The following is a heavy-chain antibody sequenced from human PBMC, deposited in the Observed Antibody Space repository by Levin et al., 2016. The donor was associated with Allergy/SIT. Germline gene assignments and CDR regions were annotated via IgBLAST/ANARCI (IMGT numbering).Heavy chain of an antibody. CDR2: IYYSGST. CDR3: ARRRAVAAGWFDP. CDR1: TFSSYW. D-gene: IGHD6-19*01. J-gene: IGHJ5*02. V-gene: IGHV4-39*01. Sequence: TFSSYWMSWVRQPPGKGLEWIGSIYYSGSTYYNPSLKSRVTISVDTSKNQFSLKLSSVTAADTAVYYCARRRAVAAGWFDPWGQGTLVTVSS.